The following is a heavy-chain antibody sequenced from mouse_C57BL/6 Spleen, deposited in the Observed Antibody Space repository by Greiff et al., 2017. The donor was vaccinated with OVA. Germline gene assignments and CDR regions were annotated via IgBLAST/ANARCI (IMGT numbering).Heavy chain of an antibody. CDR1: GYAFSSSW. V-gene: IGHV1-82*01. Sequence: VQGVESGPELVKPGASVKISCKASGYAFSSSWMNWVKQRPGKGLEWIGRIYPGDGDTNYNGKFKGKATLTADKSSSTAYMQLSSLTSEDSAVYFCARSNSYYFDYWGQGTTLTVSS. J-gene: IGHJ2*01. CDR3: ARSNSYYFDY. CDR2: IYPGDGDT.